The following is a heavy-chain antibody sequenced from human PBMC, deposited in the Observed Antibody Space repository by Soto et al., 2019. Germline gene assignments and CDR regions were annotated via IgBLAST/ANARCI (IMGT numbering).Heavy chain of an antibody. CDR1: GGTFSSYA. V-gene: IGHV1-69*01. CDR2: IIPIFGTA. D-gene: IGHD6-19*01. CDR3: ARSRYESSGSYYYGMDV. J-gene: IGHJ6*02. Sequence: QVQLVQSGAEVKKPGSSVKVSCKASGGTFSSYAISWVRQAAGQGLEWMGGIIPIFGTANYAHKFQGRVKITADESTSTAYMELSSLRSEDTAVYYCARSRYESSGSYYYGMDVWGQGTTVTVSS.